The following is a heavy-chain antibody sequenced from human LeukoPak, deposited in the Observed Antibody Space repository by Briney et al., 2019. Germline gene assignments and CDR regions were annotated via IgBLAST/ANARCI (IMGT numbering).Heavy chain of an antibody. V-gene: IGHV4-4*07. CDR2: IYSSGST. D-gene: IGHD6-13*01. CDR1: GGPISSFY. J-gene: IGHJ5*02. Sequence: PSETLSLTCTVSGGPISSFYWSWFRQPAGKGLEWIGRIYSSGSTNYNPSLKSRVTMSVDTSKNQFSLKLSSVTAADTAVYYCARRSSSWKNWFDPWGQGTLVTVSS. CDR3: ARRSSSWKNWFDP.